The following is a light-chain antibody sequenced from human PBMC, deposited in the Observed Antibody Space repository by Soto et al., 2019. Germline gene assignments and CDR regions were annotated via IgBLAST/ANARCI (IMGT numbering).Light chain of an antibody. CDR2: DVS. V-gene: IGLV2-14*01. J-gene: IGLJ2*01. Sequence: QSALTQPASVSGSPGQSITISCTGTSSDVGGYNYVSWYQQHPGKAPKLMIYDVSNRPSGVSNRFSGSKSGNTASLTISGLXAEXXADYYCSSYTSSSTLVFGGGTKVTVL. CDR3: SSYTSSSTLV. CDR1: SSDVGGYNY.